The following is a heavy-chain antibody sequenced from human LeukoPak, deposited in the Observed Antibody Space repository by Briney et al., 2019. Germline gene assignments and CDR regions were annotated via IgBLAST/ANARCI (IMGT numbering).Heavy chain of an antibody. CDR1: GDSISSHY. CDR2: IFYGGST. V-gene: IGHV4-59*11. CDR3: ASQFYYGSGAAYFMDV. D-gene: IGHD3-10*01. J-gene: IGHJ6*03. Sequence: PSETLSLTCTVSGDSISSHYWTWIRQPPGKGLEWIGCIFYGGSTKYSPSLTGRGTISVDTSKNQFSLKLTSVTAADTAVYYCASQFYYGSGAAYFMDVWGKGTTVTVSS.